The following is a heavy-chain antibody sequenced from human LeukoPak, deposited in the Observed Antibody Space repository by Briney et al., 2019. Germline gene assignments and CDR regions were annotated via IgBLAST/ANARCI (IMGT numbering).Heavy chain of an antibody. CDR1: GFTFGDYA. CDR3: TKYQVAHSSGWYSRPDY. CDR2: IRSKTNGWTT. J-gene: IGHJ4*02. Sequence: GGSLRLSCTASGFTFGDYAMSWFRQAPGKGLEWVCFIRSKTNGWTTEYAGSVKGRFTISRYDSKSIAYLQMNGLRTEDTAVYYCTKYQVAHSSGWYSRPDYWGQGPLVTVSS. V-gene: IGHV3-49*03. D-gene: IGHD6-19*01.